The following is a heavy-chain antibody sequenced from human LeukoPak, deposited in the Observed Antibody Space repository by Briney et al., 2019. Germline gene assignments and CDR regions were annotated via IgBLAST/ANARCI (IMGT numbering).Heavy chain of an antibody. CDR3: ARTLRFLEWLSYFDY. CDR1: GGSISSGGYY. CDR2: TYYSGST. V-gene: IGHV4-31*03. Sequence: PSETLSLTCTVSGGSISSGGYYWSWIRQHPGKGLEWIGYTYYSGSTYYNPSLKSRVTISVDTSKNQFSLKLSSVTAADTAVYYCARTLRFLEWLSYFDYWGQGTLVTVSS. D-gene: IGHD3-3*01. J-gene: IGHJ4*02.